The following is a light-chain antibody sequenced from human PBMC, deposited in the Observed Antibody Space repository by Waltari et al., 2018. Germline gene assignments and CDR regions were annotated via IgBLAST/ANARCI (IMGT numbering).Light chain of an antibody. V-gene: IGKV3-11*01. CDR1: QSVSSY. Sequence: ENVLTQSPATLSLSLGERATLACRASQSVSSYLAWYQQKPGQAPRLLIYDASNRAPGIPARFSGSGSGTDFTLTISSLEPEDFAVYYCQQRGSWPRVTFGQGTRLEIK. CDR3: QQRGSWPRVT. J-gene: IGKJ5*01. CDR2: DAS.